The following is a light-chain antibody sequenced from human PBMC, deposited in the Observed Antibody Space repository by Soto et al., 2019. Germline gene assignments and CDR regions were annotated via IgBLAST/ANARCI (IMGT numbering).Light chain of an antibody. CDR1: QSVGSS. J-gene: IGKJ1*01. CDR2: GAS. Sequence: VVMAQSPVTLSVSPGEGATLSCRASQSVGSSLAWYQQNPGHSPRLLIYGASTRATGTPARFSGSGSGTDFTLTISSLQSEDFAVYYCQRYDKWPPTFGPGTKVDIK. V-gene: IGKV3-15*01. CDR3: QRYDKWPPT.